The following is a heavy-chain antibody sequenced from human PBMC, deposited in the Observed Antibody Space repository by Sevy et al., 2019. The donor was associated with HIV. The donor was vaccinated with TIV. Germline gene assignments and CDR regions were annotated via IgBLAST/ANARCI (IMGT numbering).Heavy chain of an antibody. V-gene: IGHV3-33*08. J-gene: IGHJ4*02. Sequence: GGSLRLSCVAPGFKFNGHGIHWVRQAPGKGLQWVAGIGYDGSNKYYADSVKGRFSISRDNSRNTLFLQMDSLRAEDTAVYYCARDPRMYGDYLLAYFDYWGQGTLVTVSS. CDR2: IGYDGSNK. D-gene: IGHD2-8*01. CDR1: GFKFNGHG. CDR3: ARDPRMYGDYLLAYFDY.